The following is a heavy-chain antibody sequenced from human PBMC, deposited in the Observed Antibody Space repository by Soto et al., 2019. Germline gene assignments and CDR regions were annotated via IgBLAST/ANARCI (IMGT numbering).Heavy chain of an antibody. Sequence: XGSLRLSCVDSGVTFSGSWMAWVLQAPGRGLEWVANIKEDGSAKYYVDSVKGRFTVSRDNAKNSLYLQMNSLRAEDTAVYYCTRDRAYNRFDYWGQGTLVTVSS. J-gene: IGHJ4*02. CDR1: GVTFSGSW. CDR2: IKEDGSAK. CDR3: TRDRAYNRFDY. V-gene: IGHV3-7*01. D-gene: IGHD1-1*01.